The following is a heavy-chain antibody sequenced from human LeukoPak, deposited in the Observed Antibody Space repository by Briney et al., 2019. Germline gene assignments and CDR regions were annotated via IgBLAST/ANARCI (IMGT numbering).Heavy chain of an antibody. J-gene: IGHJ4*02. V-gene: IGHV4-61*01. D-gene: IGHD2-21*02. Sequence: SETLSLTCTVSGYSISSGYYWSWIRQPPGKGLEWIGYIYYSGSTNYNPSLKSRVTISVDTSKNQFSLKLSSVTAADTAVYYCARGDKTGGYLYYFDYWGQGTLVTVSS. CDR1: GYSISSGYY. CDR3: ARGDKTGGYLYYFDY. CDR2: IYYSGST.